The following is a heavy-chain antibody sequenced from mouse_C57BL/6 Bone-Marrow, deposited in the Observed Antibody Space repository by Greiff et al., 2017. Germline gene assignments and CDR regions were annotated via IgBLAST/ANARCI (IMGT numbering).Heavy chain of an antibody. D-gene: IGHD2-3*01. CDR3: TTHDGYSYYFDY. J-gene: IGHJ2*01. CDR2: IDPENGDT. V-gene: IGHV14-4*01. CDR1: GFNIKDDY. Sequence: EVQLQQSGAELVRPGASVKLSCTASGFNIKDDYMHWVKQRPEQGLEWIGWIDPENGDTEYASKFQGKATITADTSSNTAYLQLSSLTSEDTAVYYCTTHDGYSYYFDYWGQGPTLTVSA.